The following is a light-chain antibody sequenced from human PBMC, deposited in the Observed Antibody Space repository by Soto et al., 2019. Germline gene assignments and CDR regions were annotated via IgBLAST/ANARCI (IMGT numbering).Light chain of an antibody. CDR1: QSVGDY. CDR3: QQCSNCPRI. J-gene: IGKJ2*01. Sequence: EIELTQSPATLSFTPGERATLSCRASQSVGDYLAWYQHKSGQPPRLLIYGVFRRAADIPARFSGSGSGTDFTLTISSLEPEDFAVYYCQQCSNCPRIFGQGTKLEIK. CDR2: GVF. V-gene: IGKV3-11*01.